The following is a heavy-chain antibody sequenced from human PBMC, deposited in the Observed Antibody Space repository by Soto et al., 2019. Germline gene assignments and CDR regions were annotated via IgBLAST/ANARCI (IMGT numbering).Heavy chain of an antibody. V-gene: IGHV4-31*03. CDR3: ASYCSGGSCYSSHFDY. Sequence: QVQLQESGPGLVKPSQTLSLTCTVSGGSISSGGYYWSWIRQHPGKGLEWIGYIYYSGSTSYNPSLXSXVXLXXDTSKNQFSLKLRSATAADTAVYYCASYCSGGSCYSSHFDYWGQGTLVTVSS. CDR2: IYYSGST. J-gene: IGHJ4*02. D-gene: IGHD2-15*01. CDR1: GGSISSGGYY.